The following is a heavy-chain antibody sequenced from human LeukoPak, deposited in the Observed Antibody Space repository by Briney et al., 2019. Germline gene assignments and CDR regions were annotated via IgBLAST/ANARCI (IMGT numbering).Heavy chain of an antibody. CDR3: ARGRQQLPTNWFDP. D-gene: IGHD6-13*01. Sequence: ASVKVSCKASGYTFTSYAMHWVRQAPGQRLEWMGWINAGNGNTKYSQKFQGRVTITRDTSATTAYMELSSLRSEDTAVYYCARGRQQLPTNWFDPWGQGTLVTVSS. CDR1: GYTFTSYA. J-gene: IGHJ5*02. V-gene: IGHV1-3*01. CDR2: INAGNGNT.